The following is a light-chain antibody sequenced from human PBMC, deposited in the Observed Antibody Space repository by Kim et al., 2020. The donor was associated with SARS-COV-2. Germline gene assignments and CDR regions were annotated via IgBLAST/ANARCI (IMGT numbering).Light chain of an antibody. Sequence: LSPGERATLSCRASPRVSTSNLAWYQQKPGQAPRLLIYAACRRPAGIPDRFSGSGSGTDFTLTISRLEPEDFAVYYCQYYDTSPHTFGQGTKLEI. CDR1: PRVSTSN. J-gene: IGKJ2*01. V-gene: IGKV3-20*01. CDR2: AAC. CDR3: QYYDTSPHT.